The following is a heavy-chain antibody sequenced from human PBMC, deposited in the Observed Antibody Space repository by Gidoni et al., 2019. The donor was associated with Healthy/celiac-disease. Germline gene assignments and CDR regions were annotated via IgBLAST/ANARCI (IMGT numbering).Heavy chain of an antibody. J-gene: IGHJ3*02. D-gene: IGHD6-19*01. CDR1: GYSCTSYW. V-gene: IGHV5-51*01. CDR3: ARPLSSSGWYVSDVPDAFDI. Sequence: EVQLVQSCAEVKKPGESREISCKGCGYSCTSYWIGWVRQMPGKGLEWMGITDPGDSDTRYSPSFHGQVPISADKSIGTAYLQWSSLKASDTAMYYCARPLSSSGWYVSDVPDAFDIWGQGTMVTVSS. CDR2: TDPGDSDT.